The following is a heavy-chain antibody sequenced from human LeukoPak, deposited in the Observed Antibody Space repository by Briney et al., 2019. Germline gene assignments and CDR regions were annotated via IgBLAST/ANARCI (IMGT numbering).Heavy chain of an antibody. CDR1: GFTVSVNY. V-gene: IGHV3-66*01. CDR3: ARKTDSGGQGDY. Sequence: GGSLRLSCAAFGFTVSVNYMSWVRQAPGKGLECVSVIYSGGNTYYADSVKGRFTISKDNSKNTLYLQMNSLRAEDTAVYYCARKTDSGGQGDYWGPGTLVTVSS. D-gene: IGHD3-22*01. J-gene: IGHJ4*02. CDR2: IYSGGNT.